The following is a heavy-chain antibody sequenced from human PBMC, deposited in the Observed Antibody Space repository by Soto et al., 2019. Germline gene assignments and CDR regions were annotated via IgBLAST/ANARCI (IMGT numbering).Heavy chain of an antibody. CDR1: GFTFSSYG. V-gene: IGHV3-30*18. Sequence: PGWSLRLSCAASGFTFSSYGMHWVRQAPGKGLEWVAVISYDGSNKYYADSVKGRFTISRDNSKNTLYLQMNSLRAEDTAVYYCEKEDGGSYPYYYYYGMDVWGQGTTVTVSS. J-gene: IGHJ6*02. CDR2: ISYDGSNK. D-gene: IGHD1-26*01. CDR3: EKEDGGSYPYYYYYGMDV.